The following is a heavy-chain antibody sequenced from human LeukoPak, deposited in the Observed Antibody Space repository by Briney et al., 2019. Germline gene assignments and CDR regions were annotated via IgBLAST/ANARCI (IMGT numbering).Heavy chain of an antibody. CDR2: INHSGST. J-gene: IGHJ4*02. V-gene: IGHV4-34*01. Sequence: SETLSLTCAVYGGSFSGYYWSWIRQPPGKGLEWIGEINHSGSTNYNPSLKSRVTISVDTSKNQFSLKLSSVTAADTAVYYCARGRRRFPLQFDYWGQGTLVTVSS. D-gene: IGHD2-21*01. CDR1: GGSFSGYY. CDR3: ARGRRRFPLQFDY.